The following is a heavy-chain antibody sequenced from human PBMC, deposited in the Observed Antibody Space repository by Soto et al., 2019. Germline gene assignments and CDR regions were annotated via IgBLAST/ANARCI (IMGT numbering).Heavy chain of an antibody. D-gene: IGHD2-8*01. J-gene: IGHJ5*02. CDR2: IDPSDSYT. Sequence: PGESLKISCKGSGYSFTSYWISWVRQMPGKGLEWMGRIDPSDSYTNYSPSFQGHVTISADKSISTAYLQWSSLKASDTAMYYCARQWRYCTNGVCYSLNWFDPWGQGTLVTAPQ. CDR1: GYSFTSYW. CDR3: ARQWRYCTNGVCYSLNWFDP. V-gene: IGHV5-10-1*01.